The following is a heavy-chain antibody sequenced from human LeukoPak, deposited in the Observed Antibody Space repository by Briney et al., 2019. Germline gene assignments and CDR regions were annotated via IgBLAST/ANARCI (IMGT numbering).Heavy chain of an antibody. V-gene: IGHV3-23*01. CDR3: AARKVRGVWFYLDY. CDR1: GFTFSSYN. CDR2: IYDDNT. J-gene: IGHJ4*02. D-gene: IGHD3-10*01. Sequence: PGGSLRLSCAASGFTFSSYNMNWVRQAPGKGLEWVSTIYDDNTYYADSVKGRFAISTDNSKNTLYLQMNSLRVEDTAVYFCAARKVRGVWFYLDYWGQGTLVTVSS.